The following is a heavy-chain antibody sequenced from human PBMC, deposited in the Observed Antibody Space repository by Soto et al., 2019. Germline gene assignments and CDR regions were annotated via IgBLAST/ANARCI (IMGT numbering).Heavy chain of an antibody. CDR3: AATRAYYYDSSGPDAFDI. J-gene: IGHJ3*02. CDR2: INPNSGGT. D-gene: IGHD3-22*01. V-gene: IGHV1-2*04. CDR1: GYTFTGYY. Sequence: ASVKVSCKASGYTFTGYYMHWVRQAPGQGLEWMGWINPNSGGTNYAQKFQGWVTMTRDTSISTAYMELSRLRSDDTAVYYCAATRAYYYDSSGPDAFDIWGQATMVTVSS.